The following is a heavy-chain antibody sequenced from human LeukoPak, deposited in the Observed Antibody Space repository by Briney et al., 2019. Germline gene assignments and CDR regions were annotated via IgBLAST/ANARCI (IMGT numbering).Heavy chain of an antibody. J-gene: IGHJ5*02. CDR2: IYYSGST. Sequence: PSETLSLTCTVSGFSFSSNSYNWAWIRQPPGKGLEWIGSIYYSGSTYYNPSLKSRVTISVDTSKSQFSVKLSSVAAADTAVYYCARRSNGKNWFDPWGQGTLVTVSS. CDR1: GFSFSSNSYN. V-gene: IGHV4-39*01. D-gene: IGHD2-8*01. CDR3: ARRSNGKNWFDP.